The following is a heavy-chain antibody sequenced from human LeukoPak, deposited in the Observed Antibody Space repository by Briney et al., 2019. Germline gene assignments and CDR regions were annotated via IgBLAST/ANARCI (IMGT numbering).Heavy chain of an antibody. D-gene: IGHD3-22*01. Sequence: GRSLRLSCAASGFTFSSYAMHWVRQAPGKGLEWVAVISYDGSNKYYADSVKGRFTISRDNSKNTLYLQMNSLRAEDTAVYYCARDPTYYDSSGYPDYWGQETLVTVSS. J-gene: IGHJ4*02. CDR3: ARDPTYYDSSGYPDY. CDR2: ISYDGSNK. CDR1: GFTFSSYA. V-gene: IGHV3-30*04.